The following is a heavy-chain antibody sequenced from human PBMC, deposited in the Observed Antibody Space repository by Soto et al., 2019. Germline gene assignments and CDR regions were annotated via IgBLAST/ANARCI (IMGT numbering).Heavy chain of an antibody. D-gene: IGHD3-10*02. CDR3: ARVDSSMFEGGEWFDP. CDR2: FIPIFGTT. Sequence: QVVQSGAEVKKPGSSVKVSGKASGGTFNRQAFSWVRQAPGQGLEWMGGFIPIFGTTDYSQKFQGRVTITADEATSTAYMELSSLTSDDTAVYYCARVDSSMFEGGEWFDPSGQGTLVTVSS. CDR1: GGTFNRQA. V-gene: IGHV1-69*12. J-gene: IGHJ5*02.